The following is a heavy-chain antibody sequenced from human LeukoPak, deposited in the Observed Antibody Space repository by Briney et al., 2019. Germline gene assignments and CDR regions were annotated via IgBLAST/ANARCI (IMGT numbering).Heavy chain of an antibody. V-gene: IGHV4-61*02. D-gene: IGHD1-26*01. J-gene: IGHJ5*02. CDR1: GGSISSGSYY. CDR2: IYTSGST. CDR3: AAQQVGATLSRWFDP. Sequence: SETLSLTCTVSGGSISSGSYYWSWIRQPAGKGLEWIGRIYTSGSTNYNPSLKSRVTISVDTSKNQFSLKLSSVTAAATAVYYCAAQQVGATLSRWFDPWGQGTLVTVSS.